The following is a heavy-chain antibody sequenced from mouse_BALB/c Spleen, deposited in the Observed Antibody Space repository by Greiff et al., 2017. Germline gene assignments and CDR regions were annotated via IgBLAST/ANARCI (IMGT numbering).Heavy chain of an antibody. CDR1: GYTFTSYW. CDR2: INSGRGIT. D-gene: IGHD1-1*01. J-gene: IGHJ4*01. Sequence: QVQLQQPGAELVKPGASVKMSCKASGYTFTSYWINWVKQRPGQGLEWIGDINSGRGITNYNEKFKSKATLTLDTSSITAYMQLSSLTSEDSEVYYCSRGNYYGSRSVIYAMDYWGQGTSVTVSS. V-gene: IGHV1-55*01. CDR3: SRGNYYGSRSVIYAMDY.